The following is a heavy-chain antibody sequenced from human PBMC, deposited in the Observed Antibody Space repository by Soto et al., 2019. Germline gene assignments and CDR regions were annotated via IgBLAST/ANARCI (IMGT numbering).Heavy chain of an antibody. Sequence: PSETLSLTCTVSGGSISSSSYYWGWIRQPPGKGLEWIGSIYYSGSTYYNPSLKSLVTISVDRSKNQFPLKLSYVTAADTAVYYCARGGYGDLYYFDYWGQGTLVTVSS. CDR2: IYYSGST. D-gene: IGHD4-17*01. CDR1: GGSISSSSYY. V-gene: IGHV4-39*06. CDR3: ARGGYGDLYYFDY. J-gene: IGHJ4*02.